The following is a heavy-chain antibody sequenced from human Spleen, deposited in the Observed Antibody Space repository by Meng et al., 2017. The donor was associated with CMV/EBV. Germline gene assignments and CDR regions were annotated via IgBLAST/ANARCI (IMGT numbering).Heavy chain of an antibody. Sequence: GGSLRLSCAASGFTFDDYSMHWVRQAPGKGLEWVSGINWNSVRIDYVDSVKGRFTISRDNAKKSLYLQINSPRPEDTAFYYCAKGGPDYNGWHYFDFWGQGALVTVSS. J-gene: IGHJ4*02. CDR3: AKGGPDYNGWHYFDF. CDR1: GFTFDDYS. CDR2: INWNSVRI. V-gene: IGHV3-9*01. D-gene: IGHD3-10*01.